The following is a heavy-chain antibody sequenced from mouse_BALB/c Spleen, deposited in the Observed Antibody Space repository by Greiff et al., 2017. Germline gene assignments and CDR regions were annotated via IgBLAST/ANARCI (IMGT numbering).Heavy chain of an antibody. Sequence: QVQLKESGPGLVAPSQSLSITCTVSGFSLSRYSVHWVRQPPGKGLEWLGMIWGGGSTDYNSALKSRLSISKDNSKSQVFLKMNSLQTDDTATYYCAKVHYYGSTCFDYWGQGTTLTVSS. V-gene: IGHV2-6-4*01. CDR3: AKVHYYGSTCFDY. CDR1: GFSLSRYS. J-gene: IGHJ2*01. D-gene: IGHD1-1*01. CDR2: IWGGGST.